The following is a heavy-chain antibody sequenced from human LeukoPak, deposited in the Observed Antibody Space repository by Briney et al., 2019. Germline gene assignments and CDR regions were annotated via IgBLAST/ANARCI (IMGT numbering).Heavy chain of an antibody. CDR3: ARDWYYDSSGYYHGPDY. D-gene: IGHD3-22*01. CDR1: GGTFSSYA. CDR2: IIPIFGIA. J-gene: IGHJ4*02. V-gene: IGHV1-69*04. Sequence: SVKVSCKASGGTFSSYAISWVRQAPGQGLEWMGRIIPIFGIANYAQKFQGRVTITADKSTSTAYMELSSLRFEDTAVYYCARDWYYDSSGYYHGPDYWGQGTLVTVSS.